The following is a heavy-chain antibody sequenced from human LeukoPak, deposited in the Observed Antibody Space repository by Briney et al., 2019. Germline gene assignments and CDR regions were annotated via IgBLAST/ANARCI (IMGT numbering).Heavy chain of an antibody. CDR3: ARGQAALWFGEL. J-gene: IGHJ4*02. V-gene: IGHV4-61*01. D-gene: IGHD3-10*01. CDR2: ISYSGST. Sequence: SETLSLTCTVSGGSVSSGSDYWSWIRQPPGKGLEWLGHISYSGSTNYNPSLKSRVTISLDTSKNQLSLKLSSVTTADTAVYYCARGQAALWFGELWGQGTLVTVSS. CDR1: GGSVSSGSDY.